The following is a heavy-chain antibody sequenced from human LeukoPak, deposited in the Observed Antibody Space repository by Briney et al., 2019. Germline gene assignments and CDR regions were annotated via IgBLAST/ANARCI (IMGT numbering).Heavy chain of an antibody. CDR1: GFTFSSYE. J-gene: IGHJ4*02. Sequence: WGSLRLSCAASGFTFSSYEMNWVHQAPGKGLECVSYISSSGSTIYYADSVKGRFTISRDNSKNTLYLQMNSLRAEDTAVYYCAKGFRLRLGELSSPIDYWGQGTLVTVSS. CDR2: ISSSGSTI. CDR3: AKGFRLRLGELSSPIDY. V-gene: IGHV3-48*03. D-gene: IGHD3-16*02.